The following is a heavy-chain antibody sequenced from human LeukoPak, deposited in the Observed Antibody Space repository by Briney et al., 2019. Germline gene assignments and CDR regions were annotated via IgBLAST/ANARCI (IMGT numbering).Heavy chain of an antibody. CDR3: ARDYMDQLDY. Sequence: SETLSLTCTVSGGSISSSSYYWGWIRQPPGKGLEWIGSIYYSGSTYYNPSLKSRVTISVDTSKNQFSLKLSSVTAADTAVYYCARDYMDQLDYWGQGTLVTVSS. J-gene: IGHJ4*02. CDR2: IYYSGST. CDR1: GGSISSSSYY. V-gene: IGHV4-39*07. D-gene: IGHD2-2*01.